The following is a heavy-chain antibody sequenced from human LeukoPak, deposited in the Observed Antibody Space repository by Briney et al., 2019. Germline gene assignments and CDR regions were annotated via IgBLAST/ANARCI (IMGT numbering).Heavy chain of an antibody. CDR3: ARVVTESSSWYHYYYYMDV. CDR1: GGSISSNTHY. Sequence: PSETLSLTCNVSGGSISSNTHYWGWIRQPPGKGLEWIGSIYHSGSTYYNPSLKSRVTISVDTSKNQFSLKLSSVTAADTAVYYCARVVTESSSWYHYYYYMDVWGKGTTVTVSS. J-gene: IGHJ6*03. D-gene: IGHD6-13*01. V-gene: IGHV4-39*07. CDR2: IYHSGST.